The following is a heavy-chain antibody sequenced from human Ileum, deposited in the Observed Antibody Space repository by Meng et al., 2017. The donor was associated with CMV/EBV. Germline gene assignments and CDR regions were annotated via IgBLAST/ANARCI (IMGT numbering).Heavy chain of an antibody. Sequence: QVYLVQSGSELKKPGASVKVSCKTSGYTFTTNNIIWVRQAPGQGPEWMGWIDTNTGNPTYAQAFTGRFVFSLDTSVNTAYLQITSLKAEDTAVYYCARDGLSGRYFDYWGQGTRVTVSS. CDR2: IDTNTGNP. J-gene: IGHJ4*02. CDR3: ARDGLSGRYFDY. D-gene: IGHD1-26*01. V-gene: IGHV7-4-1*02. CDR1: GYTFTTNN.